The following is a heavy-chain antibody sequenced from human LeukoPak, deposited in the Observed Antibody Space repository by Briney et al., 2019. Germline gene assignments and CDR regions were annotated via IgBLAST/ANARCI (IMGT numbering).Heavy chain of an antibody. CDR3: ARGRRRIAARFDC. D-gene: IGHD6-6*01. CDR2: INHSGST. Sequence: SETLSLTCAVYGGSFSGYYWSWIRQPPGKGLEWIGEINHSGSTNYNPSLKSRVTISVDTSKNQFSLKLSSVTAADTAVYYCARGRRRIAARFDCWGRGTLVTVSS. V-gene: IGHV4-34*01. CDR1: GGSFSGYY. J-gene: IGHJ4*02.